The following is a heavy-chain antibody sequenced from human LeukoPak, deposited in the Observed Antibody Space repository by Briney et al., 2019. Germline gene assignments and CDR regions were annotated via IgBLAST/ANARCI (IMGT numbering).Heavy chain of an antibody. J-gene: IGHJ4*02. V-gene: IGHV3-48*04. CDR1: GFTFSSYN. D-gene: IGHD3-10*01. CDR3: ARDFSSYGTRGVFDY. Sequence: PGGSLRLSCAASGFTFSSYNMNWVRQAPGKGLEWVSYISSSSSTIYYADSVKGRFTISRDNAESSLYLQMNSLRTEDTAVFYCARDFSSYGTRGVFDYWGQGTLVTVSS. CDR2: ISSSSSTI.